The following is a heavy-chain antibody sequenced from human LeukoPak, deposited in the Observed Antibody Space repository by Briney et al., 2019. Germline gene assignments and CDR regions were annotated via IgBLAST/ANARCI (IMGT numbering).Heavy chain of an antibody. CDR1: GYTFTGYG. J-gene: IGHJ5*02. CDR3: ARGLPTIEYSRPYNWFDP. D-gene: IGHD6-6*01. V-gene: IGHV1-18*01. Sequence: ASVKVSCKASGYTFTGYGISWVRQAPGQGLEWMGWISAYNGNTNYAQKLQGRVTMTTDTSTSTAYMELRSLRSDDTAVYYCARGLPTIEYSRPYNWFDPWGQGTLVTVSS. CDR2: ISAYNGNT.